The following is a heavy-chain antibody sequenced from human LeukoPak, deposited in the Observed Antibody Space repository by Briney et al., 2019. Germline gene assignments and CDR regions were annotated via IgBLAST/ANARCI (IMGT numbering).Heavy chain of an antibody. CDR1: GGSISRSSYY. D-gene: IGHD6-6*01. J-gene: IGHJ5*02. CDR3: ARWRSSSSGAA. Sequence: SETLSLTCTVSGGSISRSSYYWGWIRQPPGKGLEWIGSDYYSVSTFYNPSLQSRVTISVDTSKHHFSLRLTSVTAADTAVYSCARWRSSSSGAAWGQGILVTVSS. V-gene: IGHV4-39*02. CDR2: DYYSVST.